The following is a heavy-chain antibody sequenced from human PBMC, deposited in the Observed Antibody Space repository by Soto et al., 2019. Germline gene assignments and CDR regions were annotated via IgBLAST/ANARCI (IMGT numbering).Heavy chain of an antibody. CDR3: VRENYYYGMDV. Sequence: GGSLRLSCEGSGFTFSNYWMHWVRQAPGKGLVWVSRINSDGSSTSYADSVKGRFTISRDNAKNTLYLQMNGLRVEDTAMYYCVRENYYYGMDVWGQGTAVTVSS. CDR1: GFTFSNYW. CDR2: INSDGSST. V-gene: IGHV3-74*01. J-gene: IGHJ6*02.